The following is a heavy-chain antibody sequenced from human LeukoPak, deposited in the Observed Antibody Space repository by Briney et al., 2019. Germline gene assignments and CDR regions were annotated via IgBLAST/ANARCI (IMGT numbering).Heavy chain of an antibody. J-gene: IGHJ6*03. V-gene: IGHV1-18*01. D-gene: IGHD2-2*01. CDR2: ISAYNGNT. CDR3: ARGPMGYCSSTSCYSPFYYYYYMDV. Sequence: WASVKVSCKASGYTFTSYGISWVRQAPGQGLEWMGWISAYNGNTNYAQKLQGRVTMTTDTSTSTAYTELRSLRSDDTAVYYCARGPMGYCSSTSCYSPFYYYYYMDVWGKGTTVTVSS. CDR1: GYTFTSYG.